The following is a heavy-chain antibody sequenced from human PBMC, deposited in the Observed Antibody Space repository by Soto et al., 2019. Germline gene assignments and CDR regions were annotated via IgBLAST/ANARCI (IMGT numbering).Heavy chain of an antibody. CDR2: IYYSGST. CDR1: GGSISSGDYY. CDR3: ASMYSSSSLLSSPSDY. D-gene: IGHD6-6*01. J-gene: IGHJ4*02. Sequence: QVQLQESGPGLVKPSQTLSLTCTVSGGSISSGDYYWSWIRQPPGNGLEWIGYIYYSGSTYYNPSLKSRVTISVDTSKNQFSLKLSSVTAADTAVYYCASMYSSSSLLSSPSDYWGQGTLVTVSS. V-gene: IGHV4-30-4*01.